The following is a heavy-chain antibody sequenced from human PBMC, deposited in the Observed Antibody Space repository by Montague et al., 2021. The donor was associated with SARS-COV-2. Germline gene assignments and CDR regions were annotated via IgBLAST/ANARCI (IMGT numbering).Heavy chain of an antibody. Sequence: CAISGYSVSSNIATWNWIRQSPSRGLEWLGRTYYRSKWYNDYAESVKSRITIDPDTSKHQFSLHLSSVTPEDTAVYYCARIPVGSKYYFDFWGQGTLVTVSS. J-gene: IGHJ4*02. CDR3: ARIPVGSKYYFDF. D-gene: IGHD2-2*01. CDR1: GYSVSSNIAT. V-gene: IGHV6-1*01. CDR2: TYYRSKWYN.